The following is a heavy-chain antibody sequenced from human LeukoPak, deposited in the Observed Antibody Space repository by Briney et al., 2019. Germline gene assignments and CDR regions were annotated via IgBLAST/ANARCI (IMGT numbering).Heavy chain of an antibody. CDR3: ARGISSGWSRAVGY. CDR1: GGSVSSGSYY. D-gene: IGHD6-19*01. J-gene: IGHJ4*02. CDR2: IYYSGST. Sequence: PSETLSLTCTVSGGSVSSGSYYWSWIRQPPGKGLVWIGYIYYSGSTNYNPSLKSRVTISVDTSKNQFSLKLSSVTAADTAVYYCARGISSGWSRAVGYWGQGTLVTVSS. V-gene: IGHV4-61*01.